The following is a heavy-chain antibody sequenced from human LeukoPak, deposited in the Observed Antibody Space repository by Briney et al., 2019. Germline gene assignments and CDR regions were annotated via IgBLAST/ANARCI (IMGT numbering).Heavy chain of an antibody. CDR1: GYTFTSSA. Sequence: ASVKVSCKASGYTFTSSALGWVRQAPGQGLEWMGWINTNTGNPTYAQGFTGRFVFSLDTSVSTAYLQISSLKAEDTAVYYCARDSPIYYYYYYMDVWGKGTTVTVSS. J-gene: IGHJ6*03. CDR3: ARDSPIYYYYYYMDV. V-gene: IGHV7-4-1*02. CDR2: INTNTGNP.